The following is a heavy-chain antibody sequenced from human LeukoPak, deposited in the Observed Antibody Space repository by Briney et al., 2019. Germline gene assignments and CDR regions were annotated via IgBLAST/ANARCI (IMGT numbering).Heavy chain of an antibody. J-gene: IGHJ4*02. CDR2: IYSGGST. D-gene: IGHD3-9*01. Sequence: GGSLRLSCAASGFTVSSNYMSWVRQAPGKGLEWVSVIYSGGSTYYADSVKGRFTISRDNSKNTLYLQMNSLRAEDTAVYYCARRTRYFDWWNFWGQGTLVTVSS. CDR1: GFTVSSNY. V-gene: IGHV3-53*01. CDR3: ARRTRYFDWWNF.